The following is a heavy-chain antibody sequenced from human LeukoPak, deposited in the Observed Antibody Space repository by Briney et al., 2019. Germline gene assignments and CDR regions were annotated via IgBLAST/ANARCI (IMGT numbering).Heavy chain of an antibody. Sequence: KASETLSLTCTVSSDSFDSYYWNWIRQPAGKGLEWIGRIFPGGLTTYNPSLKSRVIMSVDRSRTQFSLKVTSLTAADTAVYYCARGAVSGMDVWGPGTTVIVSS. CDR3: ARGAVSGMDV. J-gene: IGHJ6*02. D-gene: IGHD6-19*01. CDR1: SDSFDSYY. CDR2: IFPGGLT. V-gene: IGHV4-4*07.